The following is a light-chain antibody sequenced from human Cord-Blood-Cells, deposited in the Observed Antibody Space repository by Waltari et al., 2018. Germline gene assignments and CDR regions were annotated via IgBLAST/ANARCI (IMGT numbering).Light chain of an antibody. CDR2: AAS. J-gene: IGKJ2*01. Sequence: DIQMTQSPSSLSASVGDRVTITCRASQSIISYLNWYQQKPGKAPKLLIYAASSLQSGVPSRFSGSGSGTDFTLTISSLQPEDFATYDCQQSYSTPYTFGQGTKLEIK. CDR3: QQSYSTPYT. CDR1: QSIISY. V-gene: IGKV1-39*01.